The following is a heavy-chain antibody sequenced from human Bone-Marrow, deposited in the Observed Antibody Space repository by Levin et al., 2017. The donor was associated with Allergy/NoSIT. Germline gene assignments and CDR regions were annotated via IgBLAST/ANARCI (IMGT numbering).Heavy chain of an antibody. J-gene: IGHJ4*02. V-gene: IGHV3-33*01. Sequence: GGSLRLSCAASGFTFSSYGMHWVRQAPGKGLEWVAVIWYDGSNKYYADSVKGRFTISRDNSKNTLYLQMNSLRAEDTAVYYCAREVGAVAGNGSPFDYWGQGTLVTVSS. CDR1: GFTFSSYG. D-gene: IGHD6-19*01. CDR3: AREVGAVAGNGSPFDY. CDR2: IWYDGSNK.